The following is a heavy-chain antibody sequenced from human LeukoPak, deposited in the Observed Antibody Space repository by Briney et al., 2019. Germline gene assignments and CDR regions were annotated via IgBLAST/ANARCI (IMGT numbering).Heavy chain of an antibody. CDR3: ARDYSGSGSVDY. CDR2: ISSDGRDK. D-gene: IGHD3-10*01. CDR1: GFTFSSYA. J-gene: IGHJ4*02. Sequence: GRSLRLSCVASGFTFSSYAMHWVLQAPGKGLEWESVISSDGRDKYYADSVKGRFTISRDNSKNTLYLQMNSLRAEDTAVYYCARDYSGSGSVDYWGQGTLVTVSS. V-gene: IGHV3-30*03.